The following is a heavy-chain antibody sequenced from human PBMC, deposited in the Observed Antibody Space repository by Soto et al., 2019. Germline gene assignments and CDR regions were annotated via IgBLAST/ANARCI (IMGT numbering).Heavy chain of an antibody. V-gene: IGHV3-30*03. CDR1: GFTFSSYG. Sequence: GGSLRLSCAASGFTFSSYGMHWVRQAPGKGLEWVAVISYDGSNKYYADSVKGRFTISRDNSKNTLYLQMNSLRAEDTAVYYCASVVTPGGYYYYGMDVWGQGTTVTVSS. J-gene: IGHJ6*02. D-gene: IGHD2-15*01. CDR3: ASVVTPGGYYYYGMDV. CDR2: ISYDGSNK.